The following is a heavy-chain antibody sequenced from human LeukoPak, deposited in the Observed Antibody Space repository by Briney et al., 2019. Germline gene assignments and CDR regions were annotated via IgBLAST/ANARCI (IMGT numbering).Heavy chain of an antibody. CDR2: INPNSGGT. D-gene: IGHD5-24*01. CDR1: GYTFTGYY. Sequence: ASVKVSCKXSGYTFTGYYMHWVRQAPGQGLEWMGWINPNSGGTNYAQKFQGRVTMTRDTSISTAYMELSRLRSDDTAVYYCARDLATLSYYYYMDVWGKGTTVTVSS. CDR3: ARDLATLSYYYYMDV. J-gene: IGHJ6*03. V-gene: IGHV1-2*02.